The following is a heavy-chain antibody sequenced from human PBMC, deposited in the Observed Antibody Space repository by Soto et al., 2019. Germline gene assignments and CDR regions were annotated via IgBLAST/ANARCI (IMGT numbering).Heavy chain of an antibody. CDR3: ASYGSGSYNFY. CDR1: GGSISSSSYY. Sequence: QLQLQESGPGLVKPSETLSLTCTVSGGSISSSSYYWGWIRQPPGKGLEWIGSIYYSGSTYYNPSLKSRVTISVDTSKNQFSLKLSSVTAADTAVYYCASYGSGSYNFYWGQGTLVTVSS. D-gene: IGHD3-10*01. V-gene: IGHV4-39*01. CDR2: IYYSGST. J-gene: IGHJ4*02.